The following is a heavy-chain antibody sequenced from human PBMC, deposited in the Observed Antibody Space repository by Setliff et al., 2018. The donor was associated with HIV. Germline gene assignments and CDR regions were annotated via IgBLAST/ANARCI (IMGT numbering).Heavy chain of an antibody. Sequence: GASVKVSCKASGYTFTSYGISWVRQAPGQGLEWMGWISTYKGHTKYEQKFQGRVTMTTDTSTSTAYMELRSLRSDDTAIYYCARDNYDDYSRVQMDVRGKGTTVTVSS. V-gene: IGHV1-18*04. J-gene: IGHJ6*04. CDR2: ISTYKGHT. CDR1: GYTFTSYG. D-gene: IGHD4-17*01. CDR3: ARDNYDDYSRVQMDV.